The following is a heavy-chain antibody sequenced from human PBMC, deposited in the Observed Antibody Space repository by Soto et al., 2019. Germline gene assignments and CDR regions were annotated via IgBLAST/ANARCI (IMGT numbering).Heavy chain of an antibody. Sequence: SVKVSCKASGGTFSSYTISWVLQAPGQGLEWMGRIIPILGIANYAQKFQGRVTITADKSTSTAYMELSSLRSEDTAVYYCASRYCSGGSCYSPSYYYMDVWGKGTTVTVSS. J-gene: IGHJ6*03. CDR2: IIPILGIA. CDR3: ASRYCSGGSCYSPSYYYMDV. D-gene: IGHD2-15*01. V-gene: IGHV1-69*02. CDR1: GGTFSSYT.